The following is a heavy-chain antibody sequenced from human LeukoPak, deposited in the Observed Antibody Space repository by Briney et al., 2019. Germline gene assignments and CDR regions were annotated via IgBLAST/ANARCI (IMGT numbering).Heavy chain of an antibody. J-gene: IGHJ5*02. V-gene: IGHV3-7*04. Sequence: PGGSLRLSCVVSVFTFSSYWMTWVRQAPGKGLEWVANIKQDGSDKYYVDSVRGRFTISRDNAKNSLYLQMNSLRAEDTAVYYCARAGVVWFGEFDPWGQGTLVTVSS. CDR1: VFTFSSYW. CDR3: ARAGVVWFGEFDP. CDR2: IKQDGSDK. D-gene: IGHD3-10*01.